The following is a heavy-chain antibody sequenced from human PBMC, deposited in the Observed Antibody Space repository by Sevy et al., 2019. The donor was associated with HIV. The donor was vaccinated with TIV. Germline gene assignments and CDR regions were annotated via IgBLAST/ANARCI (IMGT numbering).Heavy chain of an antibody. J-gene: IGHJ4*02. Sequence: GGSLRLSCAASGFTFSSYAMHWVRQAPGKGLEWVAVISYDGSNKYYADSVKGRFTISSDNSKNTLYLQMNSLRAEDTAVYYCARAGYSSGWFFDYWGQGTLVTVSS. CDR2: ISYDGSNK. V-gene: IGHV3-30-3*01. CDR1: GFTFSSYA. CDR3: ARAGYSSGWFFDY. D-gene: IGHD6-19*01.